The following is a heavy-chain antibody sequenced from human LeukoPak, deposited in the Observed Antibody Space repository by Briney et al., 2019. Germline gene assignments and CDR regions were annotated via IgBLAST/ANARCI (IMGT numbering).Heavy chain of an antibody. J-gene: IGHJ2*01. Sequence: ASVKVSCKASGYTFTSYDINWVRQATGQGLEWMGWMTPNSGITGYAQKFQGRVTITRNTSITTAYMELSSLRSEDTAVYYCARGRDGYNFGYLDLWGRGTPVTVSS. V-gene: IGHV1-8*03. CDR2: MTPNSGIT. D-gene: IGHD5-24*01. CDR1: GYTFTSYD. CDR3: ARGRDGYNFGYLDL.